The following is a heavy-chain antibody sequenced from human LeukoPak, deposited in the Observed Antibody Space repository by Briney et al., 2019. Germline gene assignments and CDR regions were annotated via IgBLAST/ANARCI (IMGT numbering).Heavy chain of an antibody. CDR1: GGTFSSYA. Sequence: SVKVSCKASGGTFSSYAISWVRQAPGQGLEWMGGIIPIFGTANYAQKFQGRVTITADESTSTAYMELSSLRSEDTAVYYCARGTTGTTPPYYSYGMDVWGKGTTVTVSS. CDR3: ARGTTGTTPPYYSYGMDV. J-gene: IGHJ6*04. V-gene: IGHV1-69*01. CDR2: IIPIFGTA. D-gene: IGHD1-1*01.